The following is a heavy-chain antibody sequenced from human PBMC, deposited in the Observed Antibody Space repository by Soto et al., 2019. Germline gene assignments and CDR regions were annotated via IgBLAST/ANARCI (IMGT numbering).Heavy chain of an antibody. CDR1: GYRFTSYE. CDR2: IYPGDSDT. CDR3: EKEPRSSSDGWLDP. D-gene: IGHD6-6*01. Sequence: XDSLKVSWQGSGYRFTSYESVLVRPMPGKGLEWMGIIYPGDSDTRYSPSFQGQVTISADKSISTAYLQWSSLKASDTAMYYCEKEPRSSSDGWLDPWAQLTRITVPS. J-gene: IGHJ5*02. V-gene: IGHV5-51*01.